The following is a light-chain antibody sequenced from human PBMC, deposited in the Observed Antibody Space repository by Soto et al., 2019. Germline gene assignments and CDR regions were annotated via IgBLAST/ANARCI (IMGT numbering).Light chain of an antibody. CDR1: SSDVGGDKY. J-gene: IGLJ1*01. CDR3: GSSTNSSTPHV. CDR2: EVS. Sequence: QSVLTQPASVSGSPGQSITITCTGTSSDVGGDKYVSWYQQHPGKAPKVMIYEVSNRPSGVSNRFSASKSGNTASLTISGLQAEDEDDYYCGSSTNSSTPHVFGTGTKLTVL. V-gene: IGLV2-14*01.